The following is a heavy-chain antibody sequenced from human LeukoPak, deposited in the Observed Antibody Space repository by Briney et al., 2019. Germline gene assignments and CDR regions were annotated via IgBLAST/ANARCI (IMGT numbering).Heavy chain of an antibody. J-gene: IGHJ4*02. V-gene: IGHV4-38-2*01. D-gene: IGHD5-12*01. CDR3: ARVATTTNPPQRPFDY. CDR1: GYSTSSGYY. CDR2: IYYSGST. Sequence: PSETLSLTCAVSGYSTSSGYYWGWIRQPPGKGLEWIESIYYSGSTYYNPSLKSRVTISVDTSKNQFSLKLSSVTAADTAVYYCARVATTTNPPQRPFDYWGQGTLVTVSS.